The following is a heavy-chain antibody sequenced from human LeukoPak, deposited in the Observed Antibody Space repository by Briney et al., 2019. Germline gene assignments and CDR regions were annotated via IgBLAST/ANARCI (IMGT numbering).Heavy chain of an antibody. CDR3: ARDGSPLRFLEWLPHF. V-gene: IGHV3-30-3*01. J-gene: IGHJ4*02. D-gene: IGHD3-3*01. CDR2: ISYDGTNK. CDR1: GFTFSNYP. Sequence: PGGSLRLSCAASGFTFSNYPMHWVRQAPGKGLEWVVVISYDGTNKYYADSVKGRFTISRDSSQNTLYLQMNSLRAEDTAVYYCARDGSPLRFLEWLPHFWGQGTLVTVSS.